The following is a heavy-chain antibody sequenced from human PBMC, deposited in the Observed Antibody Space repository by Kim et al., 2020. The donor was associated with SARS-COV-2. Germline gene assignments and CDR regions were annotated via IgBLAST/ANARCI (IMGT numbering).Heavy chain of an antibody. CDR3: ARKDYGDPVTYSYFDF. D-gene: IGHD4-17*01. V-gene: IGHV1-8*01. J-gene: IGHJ4*02. CDR1: GYSFTTYN. CDR2: IDPKNGYT. Sequence: ASVKVSCKPSGYSFTTYNINWVRQATGQGLEWIGLIDPKNGYTEYAPKFQGIVTMTADTSTDTAYMEVSGLTSEDTALYYCARKDYGDPVTYSYFDFWGQGTLVTVSS.